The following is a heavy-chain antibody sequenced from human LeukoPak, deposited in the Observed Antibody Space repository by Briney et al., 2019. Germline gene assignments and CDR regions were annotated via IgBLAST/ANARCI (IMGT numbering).Heavy chain of an antibody. Sequence: PGGSLRPSCAASGFTFSSYWMHWVRQASGKGLVWVSHINRDGSSTYYADSVKGRFTISRDNSKNTLYLQMNSLRAEDTAVYYCARSAGIAATIVLGYWGQGTLVTVSS. D-gene: IGHD5-12*01. CDR2: INRDGSST. CDR1: GFTFSSYW. CDR3: ARSAGIAATIVLGY. V-gene: IGHV3-74*01. J-gene: IGHJ4*02.